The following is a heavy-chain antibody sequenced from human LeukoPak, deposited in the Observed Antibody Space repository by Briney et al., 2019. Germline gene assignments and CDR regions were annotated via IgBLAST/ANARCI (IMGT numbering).Heavy chain of an antibody. CDR3: ARDRDSNWYPFLDS. J-gene: IGHJ4*02. CDR1: EFSFGSYW. Sequence: GGSLRLSCAASEFSFGSYWMSWVRQAPGKGLEWMANIKQDGSQKYYVDSVKGRFTISRDNAENSLFLQMNSLRPEDTAVYYCARDRDSNWYPFLDSWGQGTLVIVS. D-gene: IGHD6-13*01. V-gene: IGHV3-7*03. CDR2: IKQDGSQK.